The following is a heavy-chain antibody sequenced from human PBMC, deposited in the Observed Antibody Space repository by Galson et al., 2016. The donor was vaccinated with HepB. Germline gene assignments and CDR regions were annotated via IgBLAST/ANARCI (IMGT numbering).Heavy chain of an antibody. D-gene: IGHD3-9*01. CDR2: IYYSGSS. J-gene: IGHJ4*02. Sequence: ETLSLTCSVSGTSISNDYWTWIRQPPGKGLEWIGYIYYSGSSDFSPSLKSRVAMSVDTSKNQVSLKLRSVTTADTAAYYCARGPLLRYFDWGQGTLVTVSS. CDR1: GTSISNDY. CDR3: ARGPLLRYFD. V-gene: IGHV4-59*01.